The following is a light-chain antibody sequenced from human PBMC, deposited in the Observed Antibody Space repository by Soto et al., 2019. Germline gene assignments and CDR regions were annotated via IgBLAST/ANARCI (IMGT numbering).Light chain of an antibody. CDR1: NRDVGGYNY. CDR2: EVT. J-gene: IGLJ2*01. V-gene: IGLV2-14*01. Sequence: QSALAQPASVSGSPGQSITISCAGTNRDVGGYNYVSWYQQYPGKAPKLIIYEVTSRPSGVSNRFSGSKSGNTASLTISGLQAEDEADYYCSSYSSSSALDVIFGGGTKVTVL. CDR3: SSYSSSSALDVI.